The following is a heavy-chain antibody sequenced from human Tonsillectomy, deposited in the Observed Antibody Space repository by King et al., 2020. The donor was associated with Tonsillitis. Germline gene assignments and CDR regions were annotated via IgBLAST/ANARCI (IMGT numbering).Heavy chain of an antibody. CDR1: GYSFTNNW. D-gene: IGHD3-10*01. V-gene: IGHV5-51*01. CDR2: IYPGDADT. J-gene: IGHJ4*02. Sequence: QLVQSGAEVKKPGESLKISCKGSGYSFTNNWIGWGRQMPVKGLEWMVFIYPGDADTTYSPSFQGQVTISADKSISTAYLQWSSLKASDTAMYYCAKHRGGYFASGTFDYWGQGTWSPSPQ. CDR3: AKHRGGYFASGTFDY.